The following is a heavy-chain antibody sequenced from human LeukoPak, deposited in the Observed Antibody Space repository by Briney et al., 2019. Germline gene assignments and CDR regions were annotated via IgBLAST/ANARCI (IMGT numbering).Heavy chain of an antibody. CDR1: GYTLTELS. Sequence: ASVKVSSKVSGYTLTELSMHWVRQAPRKGLEYMGGFDPEDGETIYAQRFQGRVTMTADTSADTAYMELSSLRSEDTAVYYCATINGGIAARVEDYFDYWGQGTLVTVSS. J-gene: IGHJ4*02. CDR3: ATINGGIAARVEDYFDY. CDR2: FDPEDGET. V-gene: IGHV1-24*01. D-gene: IGHD6-6*01.